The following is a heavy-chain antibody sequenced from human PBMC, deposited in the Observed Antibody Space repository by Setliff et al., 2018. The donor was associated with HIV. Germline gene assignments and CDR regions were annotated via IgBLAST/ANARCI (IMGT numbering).Heavy chain of an antibody. CDR3: ARDRHSSGLGSYGP. Sequence: SETLSLTCTVSGGSISSGVYRWSWIRQSAGRGLEWIGRIDSSGTTDYKPSLKGRVAISVDTSRNQFSLRVTSVTAADTAVYFCARDRHSSGLGSYGPWGPGILVTVSS. J-gene: IGHJ5*02. CDR1: GGSISSGVYR. CDR2: IDSSGTT. V-gene: IGHV4-61*02. D-gene: IGHD3-10*01.